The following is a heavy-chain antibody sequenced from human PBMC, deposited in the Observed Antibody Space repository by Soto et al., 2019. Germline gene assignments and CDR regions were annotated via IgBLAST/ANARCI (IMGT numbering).Heavy chain of an antibody. V-gene: IGHV4-34*01. CDR3: ATGYGRNFDY. CDR2: INHSGST. D-gene: IGHD3-10*01. Sequence: QVQLQQWGAGLLKPSETLSLTCAVYGGSFSGYYWSWIRQPPGKGLEWIGEINHSGSTNYNPSLKSQLNISVATSTNHSSLKLSAVTAADTAVYYCATGYGRNFDYWGQGTLVTVSS. CDR1: GGSFSGYY. J-gene: IGHJ4*02.